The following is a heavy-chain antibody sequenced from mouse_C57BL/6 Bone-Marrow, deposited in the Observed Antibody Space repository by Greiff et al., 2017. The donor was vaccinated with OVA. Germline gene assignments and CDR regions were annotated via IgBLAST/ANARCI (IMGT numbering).Heavy chain of an antibody. J-gene: IGHJ4*01. D-gene: IGHD2-3*01. CDR1: GYTFTSYW. CDR2: IYPGNSDT. Sequence: EVQLQQSGTVLARPGASVKMSCKTSGYTFTSYWMHWVKQRPGQGLEWIGAIYPGNSDTSSNQKFKGKAKLTAVTSASTAYMELSSLTNEDSAVYYCTRWGYYVYYYAMDYWGQGTSVTVSS. V-gene: IGHV1-5*01. CDR3: TRWGYYVYYYAMDY.